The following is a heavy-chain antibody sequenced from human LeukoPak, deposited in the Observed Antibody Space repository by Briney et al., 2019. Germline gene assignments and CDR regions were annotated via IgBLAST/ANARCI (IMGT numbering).Heavy chain of an antibody. D-gene: IGHD6-19*01. CDR2: ISAYNGNT. CDR1: GYTFTSYG. CDR3: ARGSGWSVNKYFQH. J-gene: IGHJ1*01. V-gene: IGHV1-18*01. Sequence: ASVKVSCKASGYTFTSYGISWVRQAPGQGLEWMGWISAYNGNTNYAQKLQDRLTVTTDTSTSTAYMELRGLRSDDTAVYYCARGSGWSVNKYFQHWGQGTLVTVSS.